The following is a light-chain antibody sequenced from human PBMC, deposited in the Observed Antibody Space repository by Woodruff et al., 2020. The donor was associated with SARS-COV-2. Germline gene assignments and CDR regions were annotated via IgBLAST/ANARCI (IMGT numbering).Light chain of an antibody. CDR2: KAS. CDR3: QQANSFPYT. V-gene: IGKV1-12*01. Sequence: LAWYQQKPGKAPKLLIYKASSLESGVPSRFSGSGSGTEFTLTISSLQPEDFATYYCQQANSFPYTFGQGTKLEIK. J-gene: IGKJ2*01.